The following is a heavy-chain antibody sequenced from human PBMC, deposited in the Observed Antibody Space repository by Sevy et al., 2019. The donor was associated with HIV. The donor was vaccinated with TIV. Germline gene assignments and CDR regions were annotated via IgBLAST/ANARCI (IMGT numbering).Heavy chain of an antibody. D-gene: IGHD6-6*01. V-gene: IGHV3-21*01. CDR3: ARDATSIAALDY. J-gene: IGHJ4*02. CDR2: ISSSSSYI. CDR1: GFTFSSYS. Sequence: GGSLRLSCAASGFTFSSYSMNWVRQAPGKRLEWVSSISSSSSYIYYADSVKGRFTISRDNAKNSLYLQMNSLRAEDTAVYYCARDATSIAALDYWGQGTLVTVSS.